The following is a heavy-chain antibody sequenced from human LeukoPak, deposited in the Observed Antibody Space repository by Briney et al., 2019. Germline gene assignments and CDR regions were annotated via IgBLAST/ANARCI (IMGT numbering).Heavy chain of an antibody. CDR1: GYTFTNYG. J-gene: IGHJ6*02. D-gene: IGHD1-26*01. V-gene: IGHV1-18*01. CDR3: ARSGSHNYYYYGMDV. CDR2: ISAYNGNT. Sequence: ASVKVSCKASGYTFTNYGISWVRQAPGQGLEWMGWISAYNGNTKYAQKFQSRVTMTTDTSTNTVNMELRSLRSDDTAVSYCARSGSHNYYYYGMDVWGQGTTVIVSS.